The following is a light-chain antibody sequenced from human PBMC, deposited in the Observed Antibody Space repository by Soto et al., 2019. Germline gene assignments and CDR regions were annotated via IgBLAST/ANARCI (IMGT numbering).Light chain of an antibody. V-gene: IGLV1-40*01. CDR1: NSNIGAGYD. CDR2: GND. J-gene: IGLJ2*01. Sequence: QPVLTQPPSVSGAPGQRVTISCSGGNSNIGAGYDVHWYQQFPATAPKLLIYGNDNRPSGVPDRFSGSKSGTSASLAITGLQAEDEADYYCQSYDNSLSGVLFGGGTKVTVL. CDR3: QSYDNSLSGVL.